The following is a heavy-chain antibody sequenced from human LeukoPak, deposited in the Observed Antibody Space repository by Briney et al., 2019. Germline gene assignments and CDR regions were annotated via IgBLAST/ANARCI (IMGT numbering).Heavy chain of an antibody. J-gene: IGHJ4*02. CDR1: GGSISSSSYY. D-gene: IGHD5-24*01. Sequence: SETLSLTCTVSGGSISSSSYYWGWIRQPPGKGLEWIGSIYYSGSTYYNPSLKSRVTISVDTSKNQFSLKLSSVTAADTAVYYCARDVEMAPGGYWGQGTLVTVSS. CDR3: ARDVEMAPGGY. V-gene: IGHV4-39*02. CDR2: IYYSGST.